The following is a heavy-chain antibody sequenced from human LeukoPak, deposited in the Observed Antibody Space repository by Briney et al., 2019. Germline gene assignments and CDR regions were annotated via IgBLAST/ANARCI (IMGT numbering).Heavy chain of an antibody. CDR2: INPNSGGT. Sequence: GASVKVSCKASGYTFTGYYIHWVRQAPGQGLEWMGRINPNSGGTDHAHKFRGRVTMARDTSISTAFMDLSGLISDDTAVYYCARDIGYGDYGRDYWGQGTLVTVSS. D-gene: IGHD5-12*01. CDR3: ARDIGYGDYGRDY. J-gene: IGHJ4*02. V-gene: IGHV1-2*06. CDR1: GYTFTGYY.